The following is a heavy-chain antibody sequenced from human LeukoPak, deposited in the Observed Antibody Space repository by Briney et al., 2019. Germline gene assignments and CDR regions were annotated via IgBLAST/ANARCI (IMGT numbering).Heavy chain of an antibody. Sequence: SETLSLTCAVYGGSFSGYYWSWIRQPPGKGLEWIGEINHSGSTNYNPSLKSRVTKSVDTSKNQFSLKLSSVIAADTAVYYCARGLGYYYGSGTRRYFDLWGRGTLVTVSS. D-gene: IGHD3-10*01. CDR2: INHSGST. V-gene: IGHV4-34*01. J-gene: IGHJ2*01. CDR1: GGSFSGYY. CDR3: ARGLGYYYGSGTRRYFDL.